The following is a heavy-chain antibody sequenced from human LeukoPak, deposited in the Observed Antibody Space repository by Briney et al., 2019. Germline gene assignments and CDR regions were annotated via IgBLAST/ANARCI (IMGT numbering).Heavy chain of an antibody. CDR1: GYTFTGYY. D-gene: IGHD5-18*01. CDR2: INPNSGGT. V-gene: IGHV1-2*02. Sequence: PSVKVCCKASGYTFTGYYMDLVRQAPGQGLEWMGWINPNSGGTNCAQKFQGRVTMTRDTSISTAYMEVSRLRSDDTAVYYCARYSYGQNFDYWGQGTLVTVSS. J-gene: IGHJ4*02. CDR3: ARYSYGQNFDY.